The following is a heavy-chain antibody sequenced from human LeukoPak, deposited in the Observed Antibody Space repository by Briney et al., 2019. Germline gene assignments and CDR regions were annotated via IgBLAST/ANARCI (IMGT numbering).Heavy chain of an antibody. V-gene: IGHV4-59*01. D-gene: IGHD2-2*01. CDR2: VYYSGST. Sequence: SETLSLTCTVSGGSISSYYWSWIRQPPGKGLEWIGYVYYSGSTSYNPSLKSRVTISVDTSKNQFSLKLSSVTAADTAVYYCARVPAAMDYYYYYMDVWGKGTTVTVSS. CDR1: GGSISSYY. J-gene: IGHJ6*03. CDR3: ARVPAAMDYYYYYMDV.